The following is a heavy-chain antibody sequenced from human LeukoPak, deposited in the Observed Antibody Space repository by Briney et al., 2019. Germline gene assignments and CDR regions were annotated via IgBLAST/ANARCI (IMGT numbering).Heavy chain of an antibody. D-gene: IGHD2-15*01. CDR2: ISSSGSTI. CDR1: GFTFSSYE. Sequence: GGSLRLSCAASGFTFSSYEMNWVRQAPGKGLEWVSYISSSGSTIYYADSVKGRFTISRDNSKNTLYLQMNSLRPEDTAVYYCAKSSLVVPATADYWGQGTLVTVSS. J-gene: IGHJ4*02. V-gene: IGHV3-48*03. CDR3: AKSSLVVPATADY.